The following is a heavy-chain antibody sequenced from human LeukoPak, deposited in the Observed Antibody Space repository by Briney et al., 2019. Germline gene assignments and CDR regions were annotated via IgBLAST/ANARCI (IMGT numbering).Heavy chain of an antibody. CDR2: ISVSGNT. V-gene: IGHV3-23*01. CDR3: AKAPVTTCSGAYCYPFDY. J-gene: IGHJ4*02. D-gene: IGHD2-15*01. Sequence: GGSLRLSCAASGFTLSSYAMSWVRQGPGKGLEWVSAISVSGNTYHADSVKGRFTISRDSYKNTQYLQMNSLRAEDAAVYYCAKAPVTTCSGAYCYPFDYWGQGTLVTVSS. CDR1: GFTLSSYA.